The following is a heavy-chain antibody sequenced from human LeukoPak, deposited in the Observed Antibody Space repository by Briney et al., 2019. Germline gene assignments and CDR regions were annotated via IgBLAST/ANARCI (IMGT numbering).Heavy chain of an antibody. CDR3: ARAEDGSITGFDY. V-gene: IGHV3-48*03. CDR1: GFTFSSSE. J-gene: IGHJ4*02. Sequence: GGSLRLSCAASGFTFSSSEMNWVRQAPGKGLEWISYISSSGSDIYYADFVRGRFTISRDNAKNSLYLQLNSLRAEDTAVYYCARAEDGSITGFDYWGRGTLVTVSS. CDR2: ISSSGSDI. D-gene: IGHD3-10*01.